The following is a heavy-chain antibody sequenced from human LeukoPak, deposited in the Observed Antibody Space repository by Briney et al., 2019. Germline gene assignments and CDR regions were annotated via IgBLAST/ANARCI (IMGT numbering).Heavy chain of an antibody. CDR2: TIPIFGTA. V-gene: IGHV1-69*13. D-gene: IGHD4-17*01. J-gene: IGHJ4*02. CDR3: ARDGDYGDIDY. CDR1: GGTFSSYA. Sequence: ASVKVSCKASGGTFSSYAISWVRQAPGQGLEWMGGTIPIFGTANYAQKFQGRVMITADESTSTAYMELSSLRSEDTAVYYCARDGDYGDIDYWGQGTLVTVSS.